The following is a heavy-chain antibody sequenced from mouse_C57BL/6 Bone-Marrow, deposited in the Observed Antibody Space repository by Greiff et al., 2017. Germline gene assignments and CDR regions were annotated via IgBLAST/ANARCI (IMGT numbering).Heavy chain of an antibody. D-gene: IGHD1-1*01. V-gene: IGHV1-4*01. Sequence: QVQLQQSGAELARPGASVKMSCKASGYTFTSYTMRWVKQRPGQGLEWIGYINPSSGYTKYNQKFKDKATLTADKSSSTAYMQLSSLTSEDSAVYYCARTYSSYYFDYWGQGTTLTVSS. J-gene: IGHJ2*01. CDR2: INPSSGYT. CDR3: ARTYSSYYFDY. CDR1: GYTFTSYT.